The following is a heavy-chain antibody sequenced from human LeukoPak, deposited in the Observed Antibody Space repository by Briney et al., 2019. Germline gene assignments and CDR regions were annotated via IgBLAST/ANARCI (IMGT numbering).Heavy chain of an antibody. CDR3: AKANPTLNYWFDP. CDR1: GFTFSSYG. D-gene: IGHD1-14*01. Sequence: GGSLRLSCAASGFTFSSYGMHWVRQAPGKGLEWVAFIRYDGSNKYYADSVKGRFTISRDNSKNTPYLQMNSLRAEDTAVYYCAKANPTLNYWFDPWGQGTLVTVSS. CDR2: IRYDGSNK. J-gene: IGHJ5*02. V-gene: IGHV3-30*02.